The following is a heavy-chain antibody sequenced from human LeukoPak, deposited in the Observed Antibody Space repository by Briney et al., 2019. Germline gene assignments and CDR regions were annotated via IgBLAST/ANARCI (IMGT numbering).Heavy chain of an antibody. CDR3: ARGSGWYSDAFDI. D-gene: IGHD6-19*01. CDR2: INPSGGST. Sequence: GASVKVSCKASGYTFTSYYMHWVRQAPGQGLEWMGIINPSGGSTSYAQKFQGRVTMTTDTSTSTAYMELRSLRSDDTAVYYCARGSGWYSDAFDIWGQGTMVTVSS. V-gene: IGHV1-46*01. J-gene: IGHJ3*02. CDR1: GYTFTSYY.